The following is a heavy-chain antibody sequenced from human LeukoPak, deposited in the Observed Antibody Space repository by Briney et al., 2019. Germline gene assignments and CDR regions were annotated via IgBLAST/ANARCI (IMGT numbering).Heavy chain of an antibody. CDR3: ASEKNYGDKYFDS. CDR1: GDTLRIHY. V-gene: IGHV1-46*01. Sequence: ASVKVSCKPSGDTLRIHYLHWVRQAPGQGLEWMGIINRGDGITGHAQRFQGRVTLTRDTSTSTVYMELSSLRSEDTAIYYCASEKNYGDKYFDSWGQGTVVTVSS. CDR2: INRGDGIT. D-gene: IGHD4-17*01. J-gene: IGHJ4*02.